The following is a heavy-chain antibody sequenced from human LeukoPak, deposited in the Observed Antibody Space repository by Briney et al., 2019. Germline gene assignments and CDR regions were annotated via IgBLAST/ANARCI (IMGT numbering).Heavy chain of an antibody. D-gene: IGHD2-21*02. J-gene: IGHJ4*02. Sequence: GGSLRLSCAASGFTFSSYWMSWARQAPGKGLEWVANIKQDGSEKYYVDSVKGRFTISRDNAKNSLYLQMNSLRVEDTAVYYCARPDFRRLGVTPGDYWGQGTLVTVSS. CDR2: IKQDGSEK. V-gene: IGHV3-7*03. CDR1: GFTFSSYW. CDR3: ARPDFRRLGVTPGDY.